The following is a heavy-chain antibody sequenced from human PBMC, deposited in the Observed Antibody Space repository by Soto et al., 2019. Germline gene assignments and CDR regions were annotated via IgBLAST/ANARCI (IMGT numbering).Heavy chain of an antibody. D-gene: IGHD4-17*01. J-gene: IGHJ4*02. V-gene: IGHV3-23*01. CDR3: TKSVALATVTSCFDY. CDR1: GFTFSSYD. CDR2: ISGSGGST. Sequence: EVQLLESGGGLVQPGGSLRLSCAASGFTFSSYDMSWVRQAPGKGLEWVSAISGSGGSTYYADCVKGRSTIARYNSKNRLHLQMNSLRAEDTALYYCTKSVALATVTSCFDYWGQGTLVTVSS.